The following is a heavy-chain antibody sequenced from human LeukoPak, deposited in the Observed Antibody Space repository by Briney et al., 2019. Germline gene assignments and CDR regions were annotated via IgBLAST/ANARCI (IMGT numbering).Heavy chain of an antibody. Sequence: GESLKISCKSSGYTFTHDWIGWVRQMPGKGLEWMGIIYPRDSTTRYSPAFEGQVTISVDKSITTAYLQWSSLKASDTAMYYCARRAIIQGTSALDFWGQGTVVIVSS. V-gene: IGHV5-51*01. J-gene: IGHJ4*02. CDR2: IYPRDSTT. CDR3: ARRAIIQGTSALDF. CDR1: GYTFTHDW. D-gene: IGHD3-3*01.